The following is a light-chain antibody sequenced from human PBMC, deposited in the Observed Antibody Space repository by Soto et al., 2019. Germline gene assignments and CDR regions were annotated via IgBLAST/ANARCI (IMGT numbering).Light chain of an antibody. CDR3: QQRSDWLT. V-gene: IGKV3-11*01. J-gene: IGKJ4*01. CDR2: DIS. CDR1: ESVSSY. Sequence: EIVLTQSPATLSLSPGERATLSCRASESVSSYLAWYQQKPGQAPRRLIYDISNTATGIPARFSGSGSGTDFTRTISSLAPEDFAVYYWQQRSDWLTFGGGTKVEIK.